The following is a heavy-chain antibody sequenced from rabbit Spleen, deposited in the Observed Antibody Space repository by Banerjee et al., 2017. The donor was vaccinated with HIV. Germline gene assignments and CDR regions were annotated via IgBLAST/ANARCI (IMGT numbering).Heavy chain of an antibody. V-gene: IGHV1S45*01. J-gene: IGHJ4*01. Sequence: PEGSLTLTCKASGFSFGDRDVMCWVRQAPGKGLEWIACINAATAKPVYATWAKGRFTISRTSSTTVTLRMTSLTAADTATYFCARDLVGVIGWNFYLWGQGTLVTVS. D-gene: IGHD1-1*01. CDR3: ARDLVGVIGWNFYL. CDR1: GFSFGDRDV. CDR2: INAATAKP.